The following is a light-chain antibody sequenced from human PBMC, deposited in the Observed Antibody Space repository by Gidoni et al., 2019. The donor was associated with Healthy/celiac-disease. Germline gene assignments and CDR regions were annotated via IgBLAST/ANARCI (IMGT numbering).Light chain of an antibody. CDR1: QSISSY. V-gene: IGKV1-39*01. CDR3: QQSYSTPVT. J-gene: IGKJ4*01. Sequence: DIQMTQFPSSLSASVGDRVTITCRASQSISSYLNWYQQKPGKAPKLLIYAASSLQSGVPSRFSGSGSGTDFTLPIISLQPEDFATYYCQQSYSTPVTFGGGTKVEIK. CDR2: AAS.